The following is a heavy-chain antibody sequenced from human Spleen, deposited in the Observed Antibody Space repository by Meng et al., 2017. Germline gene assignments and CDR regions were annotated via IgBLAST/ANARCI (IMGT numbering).Heavy chain of an antibody. CDR2: INHSGST. Sequence: VQLQQWGAGLLKPSETLSLPCAVYGGSFSGYYWSWIRQPPGKGLEWIGEINHSGSTNYNPSLKSRVTISVDTSKNQFSLKLSSVTAADTAVYYCAVRLRNYFDYWGQGTLVTVSS. V-gene: IGHV4-34*01. J-gene: IGHJ4*02. D-gene: IGHD4-17*01. CDR3: AVRLRNYFDY. CDR1: GGSFSGYY.